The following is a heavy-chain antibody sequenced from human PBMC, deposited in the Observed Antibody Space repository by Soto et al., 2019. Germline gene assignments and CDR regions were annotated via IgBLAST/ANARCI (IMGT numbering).Heavy chain of an antibody. Sequence: QVQLQESGPGLVKPSGTLSLTCAVSGGSISSSNWWSWVRQPPGKGLEWIGEIYHSGSTNYNPSLKSRFTISVDKSKNQFSLKLSSVTAADTAVYYCARVRGQSYGDYVLHYYGMDVWGQGTTVTVSS. CDR3: ARVRGQSYGDYVLHYYGMDV. CDR2: IYHSGST. J-gene: IGHJ6*02. CDR1: GGSISSSNW. V-gene: IGHV4-4*02. D-gene: IGHD4-17*01.